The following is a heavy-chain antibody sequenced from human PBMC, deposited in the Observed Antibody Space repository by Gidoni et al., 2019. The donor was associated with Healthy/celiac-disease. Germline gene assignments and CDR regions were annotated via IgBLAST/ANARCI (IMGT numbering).Heavy chain of an antibody. CDR2: IIPILGTA. V-gene: IGHV1-69*06. J-gene: IGHJ6*03. D-gene: IGHD3-3*01. CDR3: ARGGRGLRFLEWSPHRHYYYMDV. CDR1: GGTFSSSA. Sequence: QVQLVQSGAEVKKPGSSVTVPCKASGGTFSSSAISRVRQAPGQGLEWMRGIIPILGTANDAQKFQGRVTITADKSTSTAYMELSSLRSEDTAVYYCARGGRGLRFLEWSPHRHYYYMDVWGKGTTVTVSS.